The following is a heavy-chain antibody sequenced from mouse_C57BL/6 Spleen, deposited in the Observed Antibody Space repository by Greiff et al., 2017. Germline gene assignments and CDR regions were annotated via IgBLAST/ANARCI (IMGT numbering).Heavy chain of an antibody. V-gene: IGHV1-80*01. CDR2: IYPGDGDT. Sequence: QVQLQQSGAELVKPGASVKISCKASGYAFSSYWMNWVKQRPGKGLEWIGQIYPGDGDTNYNGKFKGKATLTADKSSSTAYMQLSSLTSEDSAVYFCARGQTAQATSYAMDYWGQGTSVTVSS. J-gene: IGHJ4*01. CDR1: GYAFSSYW. CDR3: ARGQTAQATSYAMDY. D-gene: IGHD3-2*02.